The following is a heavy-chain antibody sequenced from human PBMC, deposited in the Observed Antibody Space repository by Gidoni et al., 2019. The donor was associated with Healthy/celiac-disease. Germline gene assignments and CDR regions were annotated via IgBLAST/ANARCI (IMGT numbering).Heavy chain of an antibody. Sequence: EVQLVESGGGLVQPGGSLGLSCSASGFPVSSYAMHWVRQAPGKGLEYVSAISSNGGSTYYADSVKGRFTISRDNSKNTLYLQMSSLRAEDTAVYYCVKDLETGRLGDYGDYWGQGTLVTVSS. CDR1: GFPVSSYA. D-gene: IGHD4-17*01. J-gene: IGHJ4*02. CDR3: VKDLETGRLGDYGDY. CDR2: ISSNGGST. V-gene: IGHV3-64D*06.